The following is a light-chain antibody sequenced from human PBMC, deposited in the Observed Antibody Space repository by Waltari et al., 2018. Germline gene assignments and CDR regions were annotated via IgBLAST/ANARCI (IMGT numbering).Light chain of an antibody. V-gene: IGLV2-11*01. CDR2: DVV. CDR3: CSYAGSYTFL. CDR1: SSDVGSYNF. Sequence: QSALTQPRSVSGSPGQSVTISCSGTSSDVGSYNFVSWYQQHPGNAPKLLIYDVVKRPSGVPDRFSGSKSGNTASLTISGLQTEDESDYYCCSYAGSYTFLFGGGTQLTVL. J-gene: IGLJ7*01.